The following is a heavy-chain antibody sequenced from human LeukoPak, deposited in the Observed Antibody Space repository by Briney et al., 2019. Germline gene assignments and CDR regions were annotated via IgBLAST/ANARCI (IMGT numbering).Heavy chain of an antibody. Sequence: ASVKVSCKASGYTFTSYGISWVRQAPGQGLEWTGWINPNSGGTKYAQTFQGRVTMTRDTSITTVYMELTRLISDDTAVYYCARDQSPTLAYSYGLDVWGQGTTVTVSS. V-gene: IGHV1-2*02. CDR1: GYTFTSYG. J-gene: IGHJ6*02. D-gene: IGHD4-4*01. CDR2: INPNSGGT. CDR3: ARDQSPTLAYSYGLDV.